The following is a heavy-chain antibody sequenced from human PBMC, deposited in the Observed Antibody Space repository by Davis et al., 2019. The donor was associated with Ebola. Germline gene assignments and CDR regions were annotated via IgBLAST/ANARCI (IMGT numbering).Heavy chain of an antibody. CDR2: ISGYNGNT. V-gene: IGHV1-18*04. CDR1: GNTFNTYG. D-gene: IGHD3-3*01. CDR3: ARVPRITIFGVVTPNYYYYMDV. J-gene: IGHJ6*03. Sequence: AASVKVSCKASGNTFNTYGFSWVRQAPGQGLEWMGWISGYNGNTNYAQKFQGRVTMTTDTSTSTAYMELRSLRSDDTAVYYCARVPRITIFGVVTPNYYYYMDVWGKGTTVTVSS.